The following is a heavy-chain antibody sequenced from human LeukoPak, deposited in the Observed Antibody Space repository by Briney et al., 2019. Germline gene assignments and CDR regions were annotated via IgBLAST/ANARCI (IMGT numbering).Heavy chain of an antibody. V-gene: IGHV4-59*02. D-gene: IGHD2/OR15-2a*01. Sequence: SETLSLTRVVSGASVSSSHWNWIRQLPGKGLEWIGCLSYTGKTDYNPSLTSRVTISLDTSKNQVSLKLRSVTAADTAVYYCSEGYFEPFDHWGQGTLVTVFS. CDR1: GASVSSSH. CDR3: SEGYFEPFDH. CDR2: LSYTGKT. J-gene: IGHJ4*02.